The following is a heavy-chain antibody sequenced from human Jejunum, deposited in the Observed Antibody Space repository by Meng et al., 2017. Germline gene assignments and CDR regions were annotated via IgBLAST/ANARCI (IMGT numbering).Heavy chain of an antibody. Sequence: QRQLQESGAGLGKPSQTLALTCAVSGGSIRSGDYSWGWIRQPPGKGLEWIGYIYRSGSTYYNPSLKSRVTISIDKSKNQFSLKLTSVTAADTAVYYCARRLAYAVDHWGQGTLVTVSS. V-gene: IGHV4-30-2*01. CDR3: ARRLAYAVDH. CDR2: IYRSGST. D-gene: IGHD3-22*01. CDR1: GGSIRSGDYS. J-gene: IGHJ4*02.